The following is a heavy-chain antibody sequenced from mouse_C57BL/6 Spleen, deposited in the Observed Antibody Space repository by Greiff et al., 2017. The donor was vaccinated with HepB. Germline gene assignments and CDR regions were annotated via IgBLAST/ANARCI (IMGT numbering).Heavy chain of an antibody. CDR3: ARSGTTVGYYYAMDY. V-gene: IGHV1-76*01. CDR2: IYPGSGNT. CDR1: GYTFTDYY. J-gene: IGHJ4*01. Sequence: VQLQESGAELVRPGASVKLSCKASGYTFTDYYINWVKQRPGQGLEWIARIYPGSGNTYYNEKFKGKATLTAEKSSSTAYMQLSSLTSEDSAVYFCARSGTTVGYYYAMDYWGQGTSVTVSS. D-gene: IGHD1-1*01.